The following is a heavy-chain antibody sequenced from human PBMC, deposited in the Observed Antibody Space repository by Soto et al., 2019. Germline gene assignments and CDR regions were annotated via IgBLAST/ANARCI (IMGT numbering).Heavy chain of an antibody. V-gene: IGHV4-59*01. D-gene: IGHD1-7*01. CDR2: IYYSGST. J-gene: IGHJ4*02. Sequence: PSETLSLTCTFSGGFIRSYYWSWIRQPPGKGLEWIGYIYYSGSTNYNPSLKSRVTISVDTSKNQFSLKLSSVTAADTAVYYCARVVALPGTHHGGERNWVTVSS. CDR3: ARVVALPGTHH. CDR1: GGFIRSYY.